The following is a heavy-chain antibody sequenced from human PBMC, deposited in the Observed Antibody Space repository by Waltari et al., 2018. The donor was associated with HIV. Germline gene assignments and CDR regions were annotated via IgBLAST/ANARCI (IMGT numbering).Heavy chain of an antibody. CDR1: GGLFSGNY. V-gene: IGHV4-34*01. D-gene: IGHD2-8*01. J-gene: IGHJ4*02. CDR2: INHAGIT. Sequence: QVQLNQWGAGLLKPSETLSLTCAVYGGLFSGNYWTWIRQPPGKGLEWIGEINHAGITNYNPSVKSRVTMSVDTSMNQFSLKLTSVTAADTALYYCARRAPMAYFDYWGQGSLVTVSS. CDR3: ARRAPMAYFDY.